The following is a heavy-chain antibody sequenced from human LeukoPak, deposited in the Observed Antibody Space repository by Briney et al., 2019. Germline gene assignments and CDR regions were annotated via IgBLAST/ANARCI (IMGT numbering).Heavy chain of an antibody. V-gene: IGHV3-23*01. CDR3: AKGGVAGTGYYYGMDV. CDR1: GFTFSSYA. D-gene: IGHD6-19*01. J-gene: IGHJ6*02. CDR2: ISGSGAST. Sequence: GGSLRLSCAASGFTFSSYAMSWVRQAPGKGLEWVSVISGSGASTYYADSVKGRFTISRDNSKNTLYVQMNGLRAEDTAVYYCAKGGVAGTGYYYGMDVWGQGTTVTVSS.